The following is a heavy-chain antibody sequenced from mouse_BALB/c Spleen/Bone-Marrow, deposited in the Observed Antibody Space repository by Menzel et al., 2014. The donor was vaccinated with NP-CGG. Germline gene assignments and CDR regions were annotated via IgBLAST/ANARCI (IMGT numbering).Heavy chain of an antibody. V-gene: IGHV1S81*02. D-gene: IGHD1-1*01. CDR3: ARLLLRFYALDY. J-gene: IGHJ4*01. CDR2: INPSNGRT. CDR1: GYTFTSYW. Sequence: GAELVKPGASVKLSCKASGYTFTSYWIHWVRQRPGQGLEWIGEINPSNGRTNYNEKFKSKATLTVDKSSSTAYMQLSSLASEDSAVYYCARLLLRFYALDYWGQGTSVTVSS.